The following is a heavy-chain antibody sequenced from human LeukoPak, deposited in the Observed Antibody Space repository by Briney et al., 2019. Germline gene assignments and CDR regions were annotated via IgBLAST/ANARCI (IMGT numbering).Heavy chain of an antibody. CDR3: ARGSTFTSA. J-gene: IGHJ5*02. Sequence: GGSLRLSCVSSGFTFSDYWMTWVRQAPRKRLEWVANIRQDGGEMYYVDSVKGRFTISRDNAKSSLYLQMNNLRAEDTGVYYCARGSTFTSAWGQGTLVTVSS. D-gene: IGHD2/OR15-2a*01. CDR1: GFTFSDYW. CDR2: IRQDGGEM. V-gene: IGHV3-7*05.